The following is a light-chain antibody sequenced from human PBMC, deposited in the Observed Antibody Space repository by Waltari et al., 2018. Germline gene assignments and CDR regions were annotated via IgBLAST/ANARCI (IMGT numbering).Light chain of an antibody. Sequence: QLVLTQSPSASASLGASVKLTCTLSSGHISHIIPWLQQQPEKGPRFLMKVNSDGSHQKGDEIPDRFSGSSSGAERYLTISSVQSEDEADYYCQTGGHGTWVFGGGTTLTVL. CDR2: VNSDGSH. CDR1: SGHISHI. V-gene: IGLV4-69*01. CDR3: QTGGHGTWV. J-gene: IGLJ3*02.